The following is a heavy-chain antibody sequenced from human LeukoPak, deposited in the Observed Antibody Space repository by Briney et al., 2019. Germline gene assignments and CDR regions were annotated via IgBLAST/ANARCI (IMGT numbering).Heavy chain of an antibody. D-gene: IGHD3-10*01. CDR2: INPNSGGT. Sequence: ASVKVSCKASGYTFTGHYIHWVRQAPGQGLEWMGWINPNSGGTNYAQKFQGRVTMTRDTSISTAYMELSRLRSDDTAVYYCARDLGYGSGYLDYWGQGTLVTVSS. CDR1: GYTFTGHY. CDR3: ARDLGYGSGYLDY. J-gene: IGHJ4*02. V-gene: IGHV1-2*02.